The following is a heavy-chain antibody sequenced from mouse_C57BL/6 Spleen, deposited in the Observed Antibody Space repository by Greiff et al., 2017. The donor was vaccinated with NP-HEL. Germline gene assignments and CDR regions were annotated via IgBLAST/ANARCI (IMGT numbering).Heavy chain of an antibody. J-gene: IGHJ2*01. CDR3: ARERDYYGSPFDY. Sequence: VQLQQSGAELVKPGASVKLSCTASGFNIKDYYMHWVKQRTEQGLEWIGRIDPEDGATKYAPKFQGKATITADTSSNTAYLQLSSLTSEDTAVYYCARERDYYGSPFDYWGQGTTLTVSS. CDR1: GFNIKDYY. D-gene: IGHD1-1*01. V-gene: IGHV14-2*01. CDR2: IDPEDGAT.